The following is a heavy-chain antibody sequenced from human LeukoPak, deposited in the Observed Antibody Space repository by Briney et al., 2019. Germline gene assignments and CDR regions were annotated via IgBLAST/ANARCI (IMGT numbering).Heavy chain of an antibody. V-gene: IGHV3-21*01. D-gene: IGHD2-15*01. J-gene: IGHJ4*02. Sequence: TGGSLRLSCAASGFTFSSYSMNWVRQVPGKGLEWVSSISSSSSYIYYADSVKGRFTISRDNAKNSLYLQMNSLRAEDTAVYYCARDYCSGGSCYSPDYWGQGTLVTVSS. CDR3: ARDYCSGGSCYSPDY. CDR1: GFTFSSYS. CDR2: ISSSSSYI.